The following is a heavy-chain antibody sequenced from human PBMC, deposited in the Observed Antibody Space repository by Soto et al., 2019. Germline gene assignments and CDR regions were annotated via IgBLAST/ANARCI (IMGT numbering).Heavy chain of an antibody. Sequence: PGGSLRLSCAASGSTFSDYYMSWIRQAPGKGLEWVSYISSSGSTIYYADSVKGRFTISRDNAKNSLYLQMNSLRAEDTAMYYCARGAALGSSWYMLWNYYYGMDVWGQGTTVTVSS. CDR1: GSTFSDYY. V-gene: IGHV3-11*01. D-gene: IGHD6-13*01. J-gene: IGHJ6*02. CDR2: ISSSGSTI. CDR3: ARGAALGSSWYMLWNYYYGMDV.